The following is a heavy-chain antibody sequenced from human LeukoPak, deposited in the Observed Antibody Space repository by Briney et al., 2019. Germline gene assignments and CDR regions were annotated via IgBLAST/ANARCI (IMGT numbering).Heavy chain of an antibody. Sequence: PSETLSLTCTVSGGSISSSSYYWGWIRQPPGKGLEWIGSIYYSGSTNYNPSLKSRVTISVDTSKKEFSLELTSVTAADTALYYCARGYSTHDYWGQGTLITVSS. D-gene: IGHD6-13*01. CDR2: IYYSGST. CDR3: ARGYSTHDY. V-gene: IGHV4-39*07. CDR1: GGSISSSSYY. J-gene: IGHJ4*02.